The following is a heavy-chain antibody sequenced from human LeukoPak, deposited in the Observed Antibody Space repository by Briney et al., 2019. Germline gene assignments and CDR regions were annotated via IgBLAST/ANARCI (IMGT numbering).Heavy chain of an antibody. J-gene: IGHJ5*02. D-gene: IGHD3-10*01. V-gene: IGHV4-34*01. CDR2: INHSGST. Sequence: SETLSLTCAVYGGSFSGYYWSWIRQPPGKGLEWIGEINHSGSTNYNPSLKNRVTISVDTSKNQFSLKLSSVTAADTAVYYCARGNVWKSIPMVRGVSRARWFDPWGQGTLVTVSA. CDR1: GGSFSGYY. CDR3: ARGNVWKSIPMVRGVSRARWFDP.